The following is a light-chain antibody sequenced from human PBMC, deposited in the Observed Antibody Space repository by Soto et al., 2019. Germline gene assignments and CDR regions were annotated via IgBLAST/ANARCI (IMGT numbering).Light chain of an antibody. CDR3: AAWDDSLNGMV. V-gene: IGLV1-44*01. CDR1: SSNIGRNT. J-gene: IGLJ2*01. CDR2: SDN. Sequence: QSVLTQPPSASGTPGQRVTISCSGSSSNIGRNTVNWYQQLPGTAPKLLIYSDNQRPSGVPDRFSVSKSGTSVSLAISGLQSDDEADYYCAAWDDSLNGMVFGGGNKLTVL.